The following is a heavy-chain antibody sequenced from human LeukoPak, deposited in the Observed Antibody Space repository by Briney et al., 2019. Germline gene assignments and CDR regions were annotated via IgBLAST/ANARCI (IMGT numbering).Heavy chain of an antibody. CDR1: GGSISSYY. CDR2: IYTSGST. D-gene: IGHD3-9*01. Sequence: SETLSLTCTVSGGSISSYYWSWIRQPPGKGLEWIGYIYTSGSTNYNPSLKSRVTISVDTSKNQFSLKLCSVTAADTAVYYCARQGRYFDWLTGFDPWGQGTLVTVSS. J-gene: IGHJ5*02. CDR3: ARQGRYFDWLTGFDP. V-gene: IGHV4-4*09.